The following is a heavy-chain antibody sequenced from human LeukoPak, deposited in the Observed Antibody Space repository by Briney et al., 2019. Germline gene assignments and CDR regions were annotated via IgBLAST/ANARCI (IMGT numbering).Heavy chain of an antibody. CDR2: IYSGGNT. D-gene: IGHD1-26*01. V-gene: IGHV3-53*03. CDR1: GGSISSSSYY. Sequence: ETLSLTCTVSGGSISSSSYYWGWIRQPPGKGLEWVSIIYSGGNTFYADSVKGRFTISRDNSKNTLYLQMNSLRAEDTAVYYCARGGSYLSAFDIWGQGTMVTVSS. CDR3: ARGGSYLSAFDI. J-gene: IGHJ3*02.